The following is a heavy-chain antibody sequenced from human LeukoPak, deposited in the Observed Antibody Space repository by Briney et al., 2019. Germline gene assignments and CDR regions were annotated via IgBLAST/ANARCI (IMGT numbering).Heavy chain of an antibody. D-gene: IGHD3-22*01. Sequence: ASVKVSCKVSGYTLTELSMHWVRQAPGKGLEWMGGFDPEDGETIYAQKFQGRVTMTEDTSTDTAYMELSSLRSEDTAVYYCATSPYYYDSSGTHQYFGYWGQGTLVTVSS. CDR1: GYTLTELS. J-gene: IGHJ4*02. CDR2: FDPEDGET. CDR3: ATSPYYYDSSGTHQYFGY. V-gene: IGHV1-24*01.